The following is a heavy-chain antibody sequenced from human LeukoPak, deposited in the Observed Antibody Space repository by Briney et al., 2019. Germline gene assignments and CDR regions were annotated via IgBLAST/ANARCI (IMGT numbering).Heavy chain of an antibody. CDR1: GFTFSSYA. D-gene: IGHD3-9*01. CDR3: AKAEGYDILTGLDY. Sequence: SGGSLRLSCATSGFTFSSYAMSWVRQAPGKGLEWVSDIGASGGSTYYADSVKGRFTISRDNSKNTLYLQMNSLRTEDTAVYYCAKAEGYDILTGLDYWGQGTLVTVSS. CDR2: IGASGGST. V-gene: IGHV3-23*01. J-gene: IGHJ4*02.